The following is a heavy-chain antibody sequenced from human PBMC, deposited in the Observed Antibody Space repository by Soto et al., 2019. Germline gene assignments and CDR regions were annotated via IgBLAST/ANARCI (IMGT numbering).Heavy chain of an antibody. J-gene: IGHJ6*02. V-gene: IGHV3-33*01. CDR1: GFTFSSYG. CDR3: ARVVTAYYYYYGMDV. D-gene: IGHD1-26*01. CDR2: IWYDGSNK. Sequence: QVQLVESGGGVVQPGRSLRLSCAASGFTFSSYGMHWVRQAPVKGLEWVAVIWYDGSNKYYADSVKGRFTISRDNSKNTLYLQMNSLRAEDTAVYYCARVVTAYYYYYGMDVWGQGTTVTVSS.